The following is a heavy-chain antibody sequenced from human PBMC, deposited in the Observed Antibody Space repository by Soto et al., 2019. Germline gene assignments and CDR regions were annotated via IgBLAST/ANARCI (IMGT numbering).Heavy chain of an antibody. D-gene: IGHD2-2*02. Sequence: LTCTVSGGSISSSSYYWGWIRQPPGKGLEWIGYIYYSGSTNYNPSLKSRVTISVDTSKNKFSLKLSSVTAADTAVYYCARSGELVVVPAAISYFDYWGQGTLVTVSS. CDR1: GGSISSSSYY. J-gene: IGHJ4*02. CDR2: IYYSGST. V-gene: IGHV4-61*05. CDR3: ARSGELVVVPAAISYFDY.